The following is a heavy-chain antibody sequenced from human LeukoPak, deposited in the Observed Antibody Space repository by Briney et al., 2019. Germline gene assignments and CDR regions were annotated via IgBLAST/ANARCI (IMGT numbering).Heavy chain of an antibody. CDR1: GFTFSSYA. CDR3: AKSPKYSSSSTFDY. CDR2: ISGSGGST. V-gene: IGHV3-23*01. J-gene: IGHJ4*02. Sequence: GRSLRLSCAASGFTFSSYAMSWVRQAPGKGLEWVSAISGSGGSTYYADSVKGRFTISRDNSKNTLYLQMNSLRAEDTAVYYCAKSPKYSSSSTFDYWGQGTLVTVSS. D-gene: IGHD6-6*01.